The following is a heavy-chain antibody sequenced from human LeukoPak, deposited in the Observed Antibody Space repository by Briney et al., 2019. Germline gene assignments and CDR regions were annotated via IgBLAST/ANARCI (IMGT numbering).Heavy chain of an antibody. D-gene: IGHD2-21*02. CDR3: ARDGVVTPFDY. CDR2: INGDGGST. V-gene: IGHV3-43*02. Sequence: PGGSLRLSCAASGFTFSSYGMHWVRQAPGKGLEWVSIINGDGGSTYYADSVRGRFTISRDNRKNFMYLQMDSLRIEDTALYYCARDGVVTPFDYWGQGTLVSVSS. CDR1: GFTFSSYG. J-gene: IGHJ4*02.